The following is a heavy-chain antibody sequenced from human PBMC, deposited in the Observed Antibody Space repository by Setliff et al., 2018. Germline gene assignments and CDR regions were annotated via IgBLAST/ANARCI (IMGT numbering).Heavy chain of an antibody. D-gene: IGHD6-13*01. CDR1: GFTFTSDA. V-gene: IGHV3-23*03. CDR3: AKCSTWDNDLPDI. J-gene: IGHJ3*02. CDR2: ISSAGSSI. Sequence: PGGSLRLSCAASGFTFTSDAMTWVRQAPGKGLEWVSIISSAGSSIYYADSVKGRFTISRDNSKNTLYLQMNSLRAEDTAVYYCAKCSTWDNDLPDIWGRGTMVTVSS.